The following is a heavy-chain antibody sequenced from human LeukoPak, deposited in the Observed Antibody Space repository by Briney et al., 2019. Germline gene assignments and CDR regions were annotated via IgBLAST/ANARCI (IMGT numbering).Heavy chain of an antibody. V-gene: IGHV4-39*07. CDR2: IYYSGST. CDR1: GGSISSSSYY. D-gene: IGHD6-6*01. CDR3: AREPKQLGGAFDI. Sequence: PSETLSLTCTVSGGSISSSSYYWGWIRQPPGKGLEWIGSIYYSGSTYYNPSLKSRVTISVDTSKNQFSLKLSSVTAADTAVYYCAREPKQLGGAFDIWGQGTMVTVSP. J-gene: IGHJ3*02.